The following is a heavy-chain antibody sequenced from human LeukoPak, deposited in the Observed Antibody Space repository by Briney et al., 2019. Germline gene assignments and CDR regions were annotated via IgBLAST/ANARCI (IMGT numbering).Heavy chain of an antibody. CDR1: GGSISSSSYY. D-gene: IGHD6-13*01. Sequence: PSETLSLTCTVSGGSISSSSYYWGWIRQPPGKGLEWIGSIYYSGNTYYNPSPKSRVTISVDTSKNQCSLKLSSVTAADTAVYYCARGLYSSSWLDHWGQGTLVTVSS. J-gene: IGHJ5*02. V-gene: IGHV4-39*01. CDR2: IYYSGNT. CDR3: ARGLYSSSWLDH.